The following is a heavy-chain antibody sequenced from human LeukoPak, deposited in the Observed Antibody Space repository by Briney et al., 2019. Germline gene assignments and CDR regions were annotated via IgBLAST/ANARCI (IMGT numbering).Heavy chain of an antibody. Sequence: PSETLSLTCTVSGGSISSYYWSWIRQPAGKGLEWIGRIYTSGSTNYNPSLKSRVTMSVDTSKNQFSLKLSSVTAADTAVYYCARDAGIAVAGTYFDYWGQGTLVTVSS. CDR3: ARDAGIAVAGTYFDY. J-gene: IGHJ4*02. CDR1: GGSISSYY. CDR2: IYTSGST. V-gene: IGHV4-4*07. D-gene: IGHD6-19*01.